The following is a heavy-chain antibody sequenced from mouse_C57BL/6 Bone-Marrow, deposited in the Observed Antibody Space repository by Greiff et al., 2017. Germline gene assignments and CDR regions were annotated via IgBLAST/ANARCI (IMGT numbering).Heavy chain of an antibody. CDR3: ARQVTTVLATKYFDV. CDR1: GFTFSSYS. J-gene: IGHJ1*03. D-gene: IGHD1-1*01. Sequence: EVMLVESGGGLVKPGGSLKLSCAASGFTFSSYSMSWVRQTPEKRLQWVAAISGGGGYTYYPDSVKGRFTISRDNANNILYLQMSRLRSEDTALYYCARQVTTVLATKYFDVWGTGTTVTVSS. CDR2: ISGGGGYT. V-gene: IGHV5-9*01.